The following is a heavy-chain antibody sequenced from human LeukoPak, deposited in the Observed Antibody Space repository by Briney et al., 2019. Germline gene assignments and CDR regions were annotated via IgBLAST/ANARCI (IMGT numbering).Heavy chain of an antibody. J-gene: IGHJ4*02. Sequence: PSETLSLTCSVSGGSISSYYWSWIRQPPGKGLEWIGYIYYSGRTSYNPSLKSRVTISVDTSKNQFSLRLSSVTAADTAVYYCARRGVAGSMLRSLKYYFDYWGQGTLVTVSS. CDR1: GGSISSYY. CDR2: IYYSGRT. D-gene: IGHD6-19*01. V-gene: IGHV4-59*01. CDR3: ARRGVAGSMLRSLKYYFDY.